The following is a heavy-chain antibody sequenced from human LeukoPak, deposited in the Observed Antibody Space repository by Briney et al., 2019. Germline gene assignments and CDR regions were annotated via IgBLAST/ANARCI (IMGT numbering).Heavy chain of an antibody. CDR2: IYYSGST. Sequence: PSETLSLTCTVSGGSISSSSYYWGWIRQPPGKGLEWIGSIYYSGSTYYNPSLKSRVTISVDTSKNQFSLKLSSVTAADTAVYYCARPAIAVAGTLNWFDPWGQGTLVTVSS. CDR1: GGSISSSSYY. V-gene: IGHV4-39*01. D-gene: IGHD6-19*01. CDR3: ARPAIAVAGTLNWFDP. J-gene: IGHJ5*02.